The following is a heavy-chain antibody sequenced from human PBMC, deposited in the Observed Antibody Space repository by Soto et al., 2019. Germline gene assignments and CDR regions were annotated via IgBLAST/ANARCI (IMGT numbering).Heavy chain of an antibody. D-gene: IGHD6-6*01. V-gene: IGHV4-34*01. J-gene: IGHJ6*02. CDR3: ARSYSSSSSYYYGMDV. Sequence: PSETLRVTYAVYGGSFSGYYWSWIRQPPGKGLEWIGEINHSGSTNYNPSLKSRVTISVDTSKNQFSLKLSSVTAADTAVYYCARSYSSSSSYYYGMDVWGQGTTVTVS. CDR2: INHSGST. CDR1: GGSFSGYY.